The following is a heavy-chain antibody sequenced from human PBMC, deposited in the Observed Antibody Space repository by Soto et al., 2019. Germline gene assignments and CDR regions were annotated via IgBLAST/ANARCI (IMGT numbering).Heavy chain of an antibody. Sequence: PGGSLRLSCQASGFYFRSYAMSWVRQVPGKGLEWVALIDSNESPLYADSVKGRFTVSRDNSVNTVNLQMNSLRAEDTALYYCAKWLSSGFYYCDFWGQGTMVTVSS. J-gene: IGHJ4*02. CDR3: AKWLSSGFYYCDF. CDR1: GFYFRSYA. D-gene: IGHD3-22*01. CDR2: IDSNESP. V-gene: IGHV3-23*05.